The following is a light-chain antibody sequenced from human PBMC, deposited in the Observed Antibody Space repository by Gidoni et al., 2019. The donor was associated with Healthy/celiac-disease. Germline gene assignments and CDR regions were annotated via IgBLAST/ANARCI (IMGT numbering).Light chain of an antibody. J-gene: IGKJ1*01. CDR2: AAS. Sequence: DIQMTQFPSSLSASVGDRVTITCRASQSISSYLNWYQQKPGKAPKLLIYAASSLQSGVPSRFSGSGSGTDFTRTISSLQPEDFATYYCQQSYSTSWTFGQGTKVEIK. CDR3: QQSYSTSWT. CDR1: QSISSY. V-gene: IGKV1-39*01.